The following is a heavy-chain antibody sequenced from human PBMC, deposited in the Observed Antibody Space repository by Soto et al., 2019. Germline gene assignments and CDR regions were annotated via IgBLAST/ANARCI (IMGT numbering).Heavy chain of an antibody. J-gene: IGHJ3*02. CDR3: AREVVGATIEAFDI. D-gene: IGHD1-26*01. CDR2: IYHSGST. V-gene: IGHV4-38-2*02. CDR1: GYSISSGYY. Sequence: PSETLSLTCAVSGYSISSGYYWGCMRQPPGKGLEWIGSIYHSGSTYYNPSLKSRVTISVDTSKNQFSLKLSSVTAADTAVYYCAREVVGATIEAFDIWGQGTMVTVSS.